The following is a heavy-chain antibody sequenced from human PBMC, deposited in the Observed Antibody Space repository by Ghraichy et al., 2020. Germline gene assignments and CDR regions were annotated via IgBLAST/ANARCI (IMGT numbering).Heavy chain of an antibody. CDR3: ARHGGLLAPPTLVNFDI. D-gene: IGHD6-6*01. V-gene: IGHV4-59*08. J-gene: IGHJ3*02. CDR1: GGPISSYS. Sequence: ETLSLTCTVSGGPISSYSWSWIRQPPGKGLEWIGYISYSGTPYYNSSLRSRVTISIDTSENQLSLKLTSVTAADTAVYYCARHGGLLAPPTLVNFDIWGQGAMVTVSS. CDR2: ISYSGTP.